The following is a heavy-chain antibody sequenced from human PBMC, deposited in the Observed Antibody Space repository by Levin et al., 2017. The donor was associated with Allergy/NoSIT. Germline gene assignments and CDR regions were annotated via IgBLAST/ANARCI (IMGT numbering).Heavy chain of an antibody. CDR3: ARDTGWLQLQYGIFDN. CDR2: IKEDGSEK. J-gene: IGHJ4*02. D-gene: IGHD5-24*01. Sequence: LSLTCATSGFSFSSYWMTWVRQAPGKGLEWVANIKEDGSEKYFVDSVKDRFTISRDNVKNSLYLQMNSLRAEDTAVYYCARDTGWLQLQYGIFDNWGQGTLVTVSS. V-gene: IGHV3-7*01. CDR1: GFSFSSYW.